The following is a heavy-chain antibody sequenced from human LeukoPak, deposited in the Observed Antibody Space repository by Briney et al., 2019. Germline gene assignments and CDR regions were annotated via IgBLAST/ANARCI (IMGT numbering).Heavy chain of an antibody. Sequence: SETLSLTCTVSSGSISRYYWSWIRQPPGKGLDWIGYIYYTGSTYYNPSLKSRVTISVDTSKNQFSLKLSSVTAADTAVYYCARGHIHSSGWLGYYYYYYMDVWGKGTTVTVSS. D-gene: IGHD6-19*01. CDR1: SGSISRYY. J-gene: IGHJ6*03. CDR3: ARGHIHSSGWLGYYYYYYMDV. CDR2: IYYTGST. V-gene: IGHV4-59*12.